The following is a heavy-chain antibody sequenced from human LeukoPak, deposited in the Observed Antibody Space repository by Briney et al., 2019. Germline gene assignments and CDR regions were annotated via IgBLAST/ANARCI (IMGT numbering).Heavy chain of an antibody. Sequence: GGSLRLSCAASGFTFSSHSLDWVRQAPGKGLEWVSSISSTSSYICYADSVQGRFTISRDNARNSLYLQMNSLRAEDTAVYYCARVGDYSDYVPDYSGQGTLVTVSS. CDR3: ARVGDYSDYVPDY. V-gene: IGHV3-21*06. CDR1: GFTFSSHS. D-gene: IGHD4-11*01. J-gene: IGHJ4*03. CDR2: ISSTSSYI.